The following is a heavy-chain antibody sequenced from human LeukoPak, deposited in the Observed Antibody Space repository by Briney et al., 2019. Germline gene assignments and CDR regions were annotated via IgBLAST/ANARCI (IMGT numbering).Heavy chain of an antibody. D-gene: IGHD4-17*01. J-gene: IGHJ5*02. V-gene: IGHV1-2*02. CDR1: GYTFTGYY. Sequence: ASVKVSCKASGYTFTGYYMHWVRQAPGQGLEWMGWINPNSGGTNYAQKFQGRVTMTRDTSISTAYMELSRLRADDTAVYYCAKGSGRLRSNWFDPWGQGTLVTVSS. CDR3: AKGSGRLRSNWFDP. CDR2: INPNSGGT.